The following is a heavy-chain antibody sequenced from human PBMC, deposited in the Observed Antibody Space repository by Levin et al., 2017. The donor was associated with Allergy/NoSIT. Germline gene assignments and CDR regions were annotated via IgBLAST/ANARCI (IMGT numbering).Heavy chain of an antibody. V-gene: IGHV4-61*01. CDR2: IYYSGST. D-gene: IGHD6-19*01. CDR3: ARGAVAGTWDYWYFDL. J-gene: IGHJ2*01. CDR1: GGSVSSGSYY. Sequence: SQTLSLTCTVSGGSVSSGSYYWSWIRQPPGKGLEWIGYIYYSGSTNYNPSLKSRVTISVDTSKNQFSLKLSSVTAADTAVYYCARGAVAGTWDYWYFDLWGRGTLVTVSS.